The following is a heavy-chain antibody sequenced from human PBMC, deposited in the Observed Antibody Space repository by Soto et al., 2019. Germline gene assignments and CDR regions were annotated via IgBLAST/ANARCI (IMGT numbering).Heavy chain of an antibody. CDR1: GYTFTSSY. D-gene: IGHD2-15*01. J-gene: IGHJ4*02. Sequence: QVQLVQSGAEVKKPGASVKLSCKASGYTFTSSYVHWVRQAPGQGLEWVAIINPNGGSTNYAQEFQGRVTVTRDTSTSTVFMELSSLHSDDTDVYYCARDLLAANYWGQGTLVTVSS. V-gene: IGHV1-46*01. CDR2: INPNGGST. CDR3: ARDLLAANY.